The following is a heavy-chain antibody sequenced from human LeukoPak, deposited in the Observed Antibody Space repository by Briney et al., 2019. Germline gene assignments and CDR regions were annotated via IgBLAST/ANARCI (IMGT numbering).Heavy chain of an antibody. Sequence: GGSLRLSCAASGFTFSSYGMHWVRQAPGKGLEWVAVIWYDGSNKYYADSVKRRFTISRDNSKNTLYLQMSSLRAEDTAVYYCARTPVGYSSSSPFDYWGQGTLVTVSS. CDR2: IWYDGSNK. D-gene: IGHD6-6*01. CDR3: ARTPVGYSSSSPFDY. V-gene: IGHV3-33*01. CDR1: GFTFSSYG. J-gene: IGHJ4*02.